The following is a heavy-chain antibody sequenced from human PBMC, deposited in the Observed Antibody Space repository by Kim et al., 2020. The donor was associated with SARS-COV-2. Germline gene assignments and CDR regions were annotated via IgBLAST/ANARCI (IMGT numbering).Heavy chain of an antibody. CDR1: GGSIISGGHY. Sequence: SETLSLTCPVSGGSIISGGHYWTWMRQHPGTGLEWIGFIYYNGNTHYNPSLKTRVTISMDTSENQVSLRLTSVTAADTAIYFCARERKIYGLPAALDPWGQGTLVTVSS. CDR2: IYYNGNT. D-gene: IGHD3-3*01. J-gene: IGHJ5*02. CDR3: ARERKIYGLPAALDP. V-gene: IGHV4-31*03.